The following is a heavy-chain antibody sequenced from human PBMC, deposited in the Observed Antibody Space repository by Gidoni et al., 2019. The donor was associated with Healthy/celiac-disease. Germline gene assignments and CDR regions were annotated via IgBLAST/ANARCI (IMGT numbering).Heavy chain of an antibody. CDR1: GCTVSSYW. CDR3: ARYSFGWNKGWFDP. V-gene: IGHV3-7*04. J-gene: IGHJ5*02. CDR2: IQQDGSVK. D-gene: IGHD6-19*01. Sequence: EGQLVESGGGWVQPGGSLRHSCAASGCTVSSYWMSWVRQAPGRGLGWVANIQQDGSVKYYVDSVKGRFTIPSDNATNSLSLQLTRLRASDTAVYYCARYSFGWNKGWFDPWGQGTLVTVSS.